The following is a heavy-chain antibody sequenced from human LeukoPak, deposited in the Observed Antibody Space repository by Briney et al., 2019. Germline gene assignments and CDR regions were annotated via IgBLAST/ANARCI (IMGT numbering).Heavy chain of an antibody. Sequence: VASVKVSCKASGYTFTNYYLHWVRQAPGQGLEWMGIINPRDGTTTYAQKFRGRLTMTRDMSTVYMELSSLRSGDTAVYYCARGISVVVHDYWGQGTLVSVSS. CDR2: INPRDGTT. D-gene: IGHD6-19*01. CDR1: GYTFTNYY. V-gene: IGHV1-46*01. J-gene: IGHJ4*02. CDR3: ARGISVVVHDY.